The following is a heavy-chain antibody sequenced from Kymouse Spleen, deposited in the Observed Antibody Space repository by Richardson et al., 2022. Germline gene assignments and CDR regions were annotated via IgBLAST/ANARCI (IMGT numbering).Heavy chain of an antibody. D-gene: IGHD6-6*01. Sequence: QVQLVESGGGVVQPGRSLRLSCAASGFTFSSYGMHWVRQAPGKGLEWVAVIWYDGSNKYYADSVKGRFTISRDNSKNTLYLQMNSLRAEDTAVYYCARDKSIAARQNYYYYGMDVWGQGTTVTVSS. CDR3: ARDKSIAARQNYYYYGMDV. V-gene: IGHV3-33*01. CDR1: GFTFSSYG. CDR2: IWYDGSNK. J-gene: IGHJ6*02.